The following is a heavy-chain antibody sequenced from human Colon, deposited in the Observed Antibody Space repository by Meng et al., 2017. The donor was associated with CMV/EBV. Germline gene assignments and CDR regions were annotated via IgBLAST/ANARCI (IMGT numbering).Heavy chain of an antibody. Sequence: GGSLRLSCEASEFTFRRYAMHWVRQAPGKGLEWVAIISQDGNNKFYADSVKGRFIISRDNSKNTLFLEVDSLSSEDTAVYYCARDAPGGSGSYWARNWFDLWGQGTLVTVSS. CDR2: ISQDGNNK. J-gene: IGHJ5*02. CDR1: EFTFRRYA. D-gene: IGHD3-10*01. CDR3: ARDAPGGSGSYWARNWFDL. V-gene: IGHV3-30*03.